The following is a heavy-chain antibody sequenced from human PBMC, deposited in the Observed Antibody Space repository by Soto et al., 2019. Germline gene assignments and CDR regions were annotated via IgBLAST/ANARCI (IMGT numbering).Heavy chain of an antibody. V-gene: IGHV1-69*06. CDR3: ARERTYYYGSGSYYNDESYAFDI. CDR2: IIPIFGTA. Sequence: ASVKVSGKASGVTFSSYAISWVRQAPGQGLEWMGGIIPIFGTANYAQKFQGRVTITADKSTSTAYMELSSLRSEDTAVYYCARERTYYYGSGSYYNDESYAFDIWGQGTMVTVSS. D-gene: IGHD3-10*01. J-gene: IGHJ3*02. CDR1: GVTFSSYA.